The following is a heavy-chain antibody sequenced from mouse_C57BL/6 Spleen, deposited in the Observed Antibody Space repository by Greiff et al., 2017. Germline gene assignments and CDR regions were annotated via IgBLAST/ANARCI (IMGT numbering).Heavy chain of an antibody. D-gene: IGHD2-1*01. CDR1: GFTFSNYW. CDR2: IRLKSDNYAT. Sequence: EVKLEESGGGLVQPGGPMKLSCVASGFTFSNYWMNWVRQSPEKGLEWVAQIRLKSDNYATHYAESVKGRFTISRDDSKSKVYLQMTNLRAADSGIYYCTGDGNYPDWGQGTTLTVSS. V-gene: IGHV6-3*01. J-gene: IGHJ2*01. CDR3: TGDGNYPD.